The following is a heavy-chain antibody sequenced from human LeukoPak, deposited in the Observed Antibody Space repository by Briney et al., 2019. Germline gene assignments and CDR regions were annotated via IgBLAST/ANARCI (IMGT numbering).Heavy chain of an antibody. CDR1: RFTFSTYW. J-gene: IGHJ4*02. V-gene: IGHV3-7*01. CDR2: IKQDGTEK. D-gene: IGHD3-10*01. Sequence: GGSLRLSCAASRFTFSTYWMHWVRQAPGKGLEWVANIKQDGTEKYYVDSVRGRFTISRDNAKNSLFLQMNSLRVEDTAVYYCAKLAKYFYGSETYYFFEHWGQGTPVTASS. CDR3: AKLAKYFYGSETYYFFEH.